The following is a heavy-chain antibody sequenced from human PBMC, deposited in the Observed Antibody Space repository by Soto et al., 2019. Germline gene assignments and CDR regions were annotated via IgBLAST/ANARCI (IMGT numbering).Heavy chain of an antibody. CDR3: AKGGSNKFDP. CDR1: GGSISSYY. J-gene: IGHJ5*02. CDR2: IYYSGST. D-gene: IGHD6-13*01. Sequence: SETLSLTCTVSGGSISSYYWSWIRQPPGKGLEWIGYIYYSGSTNYNPSLKSRVTISVDTSKNQFSLKLSSVTAADTAVYYCAKGGSNKFDPWGQGTLVTVSS. V-gene: IGHV4-59*01.